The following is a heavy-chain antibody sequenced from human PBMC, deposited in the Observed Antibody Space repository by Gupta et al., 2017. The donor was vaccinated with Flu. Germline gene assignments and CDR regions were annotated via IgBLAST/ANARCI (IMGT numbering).Heavy chain of an antibody. V-gene: IGHV3-33*05. CDR1: GFSFPFYG. CDR3: AKDKMVRDVDNYYGMDV. CDR2: ISYDETKE. D-gene: IGHD5-24*01. Sequence: QGQVEESGGGVVQPGGSLRLSCTAYGFSFPFYGMHWVHQAPGKGLEWVALISYDETKEYYADSVKGRFTVSRENSMNTLYLQMNSLRAEDTAVYYCAKDKMVRDVDNYYGMDVWGRGTTVTVS. J-gene: IGHJ6*02.